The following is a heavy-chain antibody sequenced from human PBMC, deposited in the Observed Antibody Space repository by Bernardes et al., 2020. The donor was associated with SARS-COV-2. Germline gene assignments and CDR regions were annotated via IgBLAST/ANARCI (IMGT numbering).Heavy chain of an antibody. CDR3: AKSRPFIVATMPFHYGMED. CDR1: GFTFNKFG. J-gene: IGHJ6*02. V-gene: IGHV3-23*01. Sequence: GGSLRLSCETSGFTFNKFGMSWVRQPPGKGLEWVSTISAGGGRADYEDSVKGRFTISRDNAKNTVFLEMNSLRAEDTAQYFCAKSRPFIVATMPFHYGMEDWGQGTMVSVSS. CDR2: ISAGGGRA. D-gene: IGHD5-12*01.